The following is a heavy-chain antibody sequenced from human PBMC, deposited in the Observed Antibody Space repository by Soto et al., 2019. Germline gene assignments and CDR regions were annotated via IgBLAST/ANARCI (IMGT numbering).Heavy chain of an antibody. CDR1: GDSVSSNNAD. CDR2: TYYRSKWYT. Sequence: QVALRQSGPGLVKPSQTLSLTCAISGDSVSSNNADWNWIRQSPSRGLEWLGRTYYRSKWYTDYAVYVRSRIIINPDTSKNQFPLQLKSVTPEDTAVHYCARNTGGWDGGYFYGLDVWGQGTTVTVSS. J-gene: IGHJ6*02. V-gene: IGHV6-1*01. D-gene: IGHD2-8*02. CDR3: ARNTGGWDGGYFYGLDV.